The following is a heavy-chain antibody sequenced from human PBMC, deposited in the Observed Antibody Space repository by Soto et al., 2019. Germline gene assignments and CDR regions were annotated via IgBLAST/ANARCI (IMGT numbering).Heavy chain of an antibody. Sequence: QVQRVQSGAEVKKPGASVKVSCKASGYTFTSHDINWVRQATGQGLEWMGWMNPNNGDTGYAQKFQGRVTMTRNTSISTAYIELSSLTSEDTAVYFCARRVMDVWGQGTTVTVSS. J-gene: IGHJ6*02. V-gene: IGHV1-8*01. CDR1: GYTFTSHD. CDR3: ARRVMDV. CDR2: MNPNNGDT.